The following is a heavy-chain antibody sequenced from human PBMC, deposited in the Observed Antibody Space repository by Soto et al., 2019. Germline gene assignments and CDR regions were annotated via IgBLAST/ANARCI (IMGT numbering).Heavy chain of an antibody. CDR2: ISESGAST. CDR3: AKPSTRYCGGDCSWDY. V-gene: IGHV3-23*01. J-gene: IGHJ4*02. D-gene: IGHD2-21*02. CDR1: GFTFSSYA. Sequence: RRLSCAASGFTFSSYAMSWVRQGPGKGLEWVSAISESGASTYYADSVKGRFTISRDNSKNTLYLQMNSLRVEDTAVYYCAKPSTRYCGGDCSWDYWGQGTLVTVSS.